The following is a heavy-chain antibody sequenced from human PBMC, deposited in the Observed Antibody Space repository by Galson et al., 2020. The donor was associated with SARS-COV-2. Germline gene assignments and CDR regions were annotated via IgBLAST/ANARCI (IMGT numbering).Heavy chain of an antibody. CDR1: GFTFSSYG. J-gene: IGHJ4*02. V-gene: IGHV3-33*01. D-gene: IGHD6-19*01. CDR2: IWYDGSNK. Sequence: GESLKISCAASGFTFSSYGMHWVRQAPGKGLEWVAVIWYDGSNKYYADSVKGRFTISRDNSKNTLYLQMNSLRAEDTAVYYCARDKICSSGWYCYFDYWGQGTLVTVSS. CDR3: ARDKICSSGWYCYFDY.